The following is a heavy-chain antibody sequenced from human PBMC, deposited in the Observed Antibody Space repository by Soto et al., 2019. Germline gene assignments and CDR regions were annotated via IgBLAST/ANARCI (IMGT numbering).Heavy chain of an antibody. D-gene: IGHD6-19*01. CDR2: IYYSGST. J-gene: IGHJ4*02. Sequence: QVQLQESGPGLVKPSETLSLTCTVSGGSVTSGSYYWSWIRQPPGKGLEWIGYIYYSGSTNYNPSLTSRAXISXDXFKNQISLKLSSVTAADTAVYYCARDQGIAVAVFDYWGQGTLVTVSS. CDR3: ARDQGIAVAVFDY. CDR1: GGSVTSGSYY. V-gene: IGHV4-61*01.